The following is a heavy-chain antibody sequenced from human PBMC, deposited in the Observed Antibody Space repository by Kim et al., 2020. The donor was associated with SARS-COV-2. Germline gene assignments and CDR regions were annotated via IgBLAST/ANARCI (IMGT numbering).Heavy chain of an antibody. CDR2: IYYSGST. CDR3: ASQPGFGELPYFDY. J-gene: IGHJ4*02. V-gene: IGHV4-59*01. D-gene: IGHD3-10*01. CDR1: GGSISSYY. Sequence: SETLSLTCTVSGGSISSYYWSWIRQPPGKGLEWIGYIYYSGSTNYNPSLKSRVTISVDTSKNQFSLKLSSVTAADTAVYYCASQPGFGELPYFDYWGQGTLVTVSS.